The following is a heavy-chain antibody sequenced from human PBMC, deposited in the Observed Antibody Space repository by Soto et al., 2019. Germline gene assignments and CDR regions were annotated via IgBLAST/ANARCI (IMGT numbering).Heavy chain of an antibody. D-gene: IGHD3-10*01. Sequence: SETRSLTCTFSGGSIASDNWWTWVRQPPGRGLEWIGEMYHSGTTNYSASLKSRVTILMDESKNQFSLKLTSVTAADTARYYCARASASSMLRGVIINWGQGTLVTVSS. V-gene: IGHV4-4*02. CDR1: GGSIASDNW. CDR3: ARASASSMLRGVIIN. CDR2: MYHSGTT. J-gene: IGHJ4*02.